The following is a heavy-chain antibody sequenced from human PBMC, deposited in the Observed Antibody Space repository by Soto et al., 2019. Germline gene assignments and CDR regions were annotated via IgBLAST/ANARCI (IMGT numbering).Heavy chain of an antibody. D-gene: IGHD3-9*01. CDR3: ARNRYFEWLLQGNYFDY. CDR1: GGSISSGDYY. Sequence: SETLSLTCTVSGGSISSGDYYWSWIRQPPGKGLEWIGYIYYSGSTYYNPSLKSRVTISVDTSKNQFSLKLSSVTAADTAVYYCARNRYFEWLLQGNYFDYWGQGTLVTVSS. V-gene: IGHV4-30-4*01. J-gene: IGHJ4*02. CDR2: IYYSGST.